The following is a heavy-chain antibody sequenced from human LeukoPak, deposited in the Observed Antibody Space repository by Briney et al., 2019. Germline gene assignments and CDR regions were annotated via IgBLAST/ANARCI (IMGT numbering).Heavy chain of an antibody. V-gene: IGHV4-34*01. CDR2: INHSGST. CDR3: ASGTIFGVVTLGS. Sequence: SETLSLTCAVYGGSFSGYYWSWIRQPPGKGLEWIGEINHSGSTNYNPSLKSRVTISVDTSKNQFSLKLSSVTAADTAVYYCASGTIFGVVTLGSWGQGTLVTVSS. J-gene: IGHJ5*02. CDR1: GGSFSGYY. D-gene: IGHD3-3*01.